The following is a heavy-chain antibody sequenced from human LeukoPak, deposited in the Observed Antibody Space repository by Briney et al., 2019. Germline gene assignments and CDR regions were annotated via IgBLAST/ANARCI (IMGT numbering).Heavy chain of an antibody. D-gene: IGHD7-27*01. CDR1: GDSIYSYY. CDR3: ARQANWARWYFDL. Sequence: KPSETLSLTCSVSGDSIYSYYWSWIPEPPGEGLEWIGYIHSSGTPTYNPAVRSRVTTSVDTSKSRFSLKLSSVPPADTAVYYCARQANWARWYFDLCGRATLVSV. CDR2: IHSSGTP. J-gene: IGHJ2*01. V-gene: IGHV4-59*08.